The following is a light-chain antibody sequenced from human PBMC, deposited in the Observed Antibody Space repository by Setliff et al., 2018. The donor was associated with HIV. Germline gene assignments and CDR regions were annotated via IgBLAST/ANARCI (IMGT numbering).Light chain of an antibody. CDR3: QQYGSSPLFT. CDR1: QSVSGSY. Sequence: EIVLTQSPGTLSLSPGERATLSCRASQSVSGSYLAWYQQKPGQAPRLLIYGASSRATGIPDRFSGSGSGTDFTLTISRLEPEDFAVYYCQQYGSSPLFTVGPGTKVDIK. V-gene: IGKV3-20*01. CDR2: GAS. J-gene: IGKJ3*01.